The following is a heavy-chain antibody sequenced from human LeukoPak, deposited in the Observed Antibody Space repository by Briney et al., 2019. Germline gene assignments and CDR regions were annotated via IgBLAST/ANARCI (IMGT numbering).Heavy chain of an antibody. D-gene: IGHD6-13*01. CDR3: ARGRAGGYYYYYMDV. CDR2: ISSSSSYI. J-gene: IGHJ6*03. CDR1: GFTFSSYG. Sequence: GGSLRLSCAASGFTFSSYGMSWVRQAPGKGLEWVSSISSSSSYIYYADSVKGRFTISRDNAKNSLYLQMNSLRAEDTAVYYCARGRAGGYYYYYMDVWGKGTTVTISS. V-gene: IGHV3-21*04.